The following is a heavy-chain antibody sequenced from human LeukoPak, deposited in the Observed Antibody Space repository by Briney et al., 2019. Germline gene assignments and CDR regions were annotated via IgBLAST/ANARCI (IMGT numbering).Heavy chain of an antibody. J-gene: IGHJ4*03. D-gene: IGHD3-3*01. CDR1: GFTFSTYA. CDR2: ISGSGGST. CDR3: AKGGQNFDFWRFDY. Sequence: PGGSLRLSCVASGFTFSTYAMSWVRQAPGKGLEWVSSISGSGGSTYFAGSVKGRFAISRDNSKNTVSMRMNSLKAEDTAVYYCAKGGQNFDFWRFDYWGQGSLVTVSS. V-gene: IGHV3-23*01.